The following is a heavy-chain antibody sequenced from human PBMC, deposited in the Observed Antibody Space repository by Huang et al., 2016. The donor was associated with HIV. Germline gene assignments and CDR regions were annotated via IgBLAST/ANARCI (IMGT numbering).Heavy chain of an antibody. Sequence: QVQLVESGGGVVQPGRSLRVSCVASGFTFRRYAVTWVRQATGKGLEWWDVISYDGGNKHYADSVKGRFTISRDKSKNTLYLQMNSLRVEDTAIYYCVRDPDGFHSSGWYFDHWGQGTLVTVSS. V-gene: IGHV3-30*04. D-gene: IGHD6-19*01. CDR1: GFTFRRYA. CDR2: ISYDGGNK. J-gene: IGHJ4*02. CDR3: VRDPDGFHSSGWYFDH.